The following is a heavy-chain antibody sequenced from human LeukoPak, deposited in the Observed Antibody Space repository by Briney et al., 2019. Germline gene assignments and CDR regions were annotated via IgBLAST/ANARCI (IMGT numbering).Heavy chain of an antibody. CDR2: ISYDGSNK. CDR3: VSRYSGNVPWGT. CDR1: GFNFSSYA. V-gene: IGHV3-30-3*01. J-gene: IGHJ5*02. Sequence: GGSLRLSCAASGFNFSSYAIHWVRQAPGKGLEWVAVISYDGSNKYYADSVKGRFTGSKDNAKIMVYLQMNSLRAEDTATYYCVSRYSGNVPWGTWGQGTLVTVSS. D-gene: IGHD3-10*01.